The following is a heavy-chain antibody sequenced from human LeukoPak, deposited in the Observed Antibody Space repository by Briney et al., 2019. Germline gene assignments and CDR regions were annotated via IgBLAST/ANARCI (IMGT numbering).Heavy chain of an antibody. CDR1: RFTFSSYV. CDR2: ISGSDDKT. V-gene: IGHV3-23*01. CDR3: AKWQYGVGFDS. D-gene: IGHD3-10*01. Sequence: GGSLSLSCAASRFTFSSYVMNWVRQAPGKGMEWVSAISGSDDKTYYADSVQGRFTISRDNSKNTLYLQMNSLRAEDTAVYYCAKWQYGVGFDSWGQGTLVTVSS. J-gene: IGHJ4*02.